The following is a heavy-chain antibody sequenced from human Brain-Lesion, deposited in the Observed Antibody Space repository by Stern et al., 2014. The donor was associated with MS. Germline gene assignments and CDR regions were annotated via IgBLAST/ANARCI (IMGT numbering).Heavy chain of an antibody. Sequence: QVQLQQSGAEVKKPGASVKVSCKVSGYTLTELSMHWVRQAPGKGLEWMGTFDPEDGETIYAQKFQGRVTMTEDTSTDTAYMELSSLRSEDTAVYYCATGDFRQQLVPGPYYFYGMDVWGQGTTVTVS. V-gene: IGHV1-24*01. CDR1: GYTLTELS. CDR2: FDPEDGET. CDR3: ATGDFRQQLVPGPYYFYGMDV. D-gene: IGHD6-13*01. J-gene: IGHJ6*02.